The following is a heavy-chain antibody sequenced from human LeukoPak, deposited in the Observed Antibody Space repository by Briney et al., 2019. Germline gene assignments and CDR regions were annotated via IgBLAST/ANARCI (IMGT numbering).Heavy chain of an antibody. CDR1: GFSFSGHW. Sequence: PGGSLRLSCTASGFSFSGHWMHWARQLPGKGLVWVSRISPTGSTTSYADSVKGRFTVSRDNAKNTLYLQMNSLRAEDTAVYYCATDPSVGATAPLDYWGQGTLVTVPS. CDR3: ATDPSVGATAPLDY. J-gene: IGHJ4*02. V-gene: IGHV3-74*01. D-gene: IGHD1-26*01. CDR2: ISPTGSTT.